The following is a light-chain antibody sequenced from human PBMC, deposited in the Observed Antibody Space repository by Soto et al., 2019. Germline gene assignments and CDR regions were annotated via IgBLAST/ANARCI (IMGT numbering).Light chain of an antibody. Sequence: EIVLTQSPGTLSLSPGERATLSCRASQRVSSSYLAWYQQKPGQAPRLLIYGASSRATGIPDRFSGSGSGTDFTLTISRLEPEDFAVYYCQQYGSSRTLGQGTKVEIK. CDR2: GAS. V-gene: IGKV3-20*01. J-gene: IGKJ1*01. CDR1: QRVSSSY. CDR3: QQYGSSRT.